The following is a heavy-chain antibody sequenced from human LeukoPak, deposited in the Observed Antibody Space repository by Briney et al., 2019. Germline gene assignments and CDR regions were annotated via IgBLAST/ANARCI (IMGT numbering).Heavy chain of an antibody. J-gene: IGHJ4*02. CDR1: GFTFSDYY. D-gene: IGHD3-16*02. CDR2: ISSSGSTI. Sequence: GGSLRLSCAASGFTFSDYYMSWIRQAPGKGLEWISYISSSGSTIYYADSVKGRLTISTDNAKNSLYLQMNSLRAEDTAVYYCVRDSARLGELSLYGSYYFDYWGQGTLVTVSS. CDR3: VRDSARLGELSLYGSYYFDY. V-gene: IGHV3-11*01.